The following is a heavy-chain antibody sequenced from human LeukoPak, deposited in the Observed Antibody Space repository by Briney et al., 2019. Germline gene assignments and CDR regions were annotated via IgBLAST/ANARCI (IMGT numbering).Heavy chain of an antibody. CDR1: GFTFSSYW. J-gene: IGHJ1*01. Sequence: GGFLRLSCAASGFTFSSYWMSWVRQAPGKGLEWVANIKQDGSEKYYVDSVRGRFTISRDNAKNSLYLQMNSLRAEDTAVYYCAAWEVVAATPPYFHHWGQGTLVTVSS. D-gene: IGHD2-15*01. V-gene: IGHV3-7*01. CDR3: AAWEVVAATPPYFHH. CDR2: IKQDGSEK.